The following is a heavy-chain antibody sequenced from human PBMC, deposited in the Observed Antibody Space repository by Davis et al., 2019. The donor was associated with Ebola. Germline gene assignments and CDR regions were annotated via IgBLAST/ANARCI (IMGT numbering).Heavy chain of an antibody. CDR1: GGTFSSFG. V-gene: IGHV1-69*13. Sequence: SVKVSCKASGGTFSSFGFSWVRQAPGQGLEWMGGIIPIFRSPNYAQKFQGRVTITADESTSTVFMELSSLRSDDTAVYYCASPFCTSGSCYSWFDPWGQGTVVTVSS. CDR3: ASPFCTSGSCYSWFDP. CDR2: IIPIFRSP. D-gene: IGHD2-2*02. J-gene: IGHJ5*02.